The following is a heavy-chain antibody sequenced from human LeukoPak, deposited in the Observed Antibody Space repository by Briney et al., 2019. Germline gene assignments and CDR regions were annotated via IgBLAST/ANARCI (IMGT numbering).Heavy chain of an antibody. Sequence: GGSLGLSCAASGFTYSTYWMSWVRQAPGKGLEWVANINQDGSEKYYVDSVRGRFTISRDNAKNSLYLQMNSLRGEDTAVYYCARNAPFDYWGQGTLVTVSS. CDR1: GFTYSTYW. V-gene: IGHV3-7*01. J-gene: IGHJ4*02. CDR2: INQDGSEK. CDR3: ARNAPFDY.